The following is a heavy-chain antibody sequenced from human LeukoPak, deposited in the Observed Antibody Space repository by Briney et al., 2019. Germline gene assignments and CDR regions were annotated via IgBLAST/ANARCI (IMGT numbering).Heavy chain of an antibody. J-gene: IGHJ5*02. D-gene: IGHD3-16*01. V-gene: IGHV5-51*01. CDR2: IYPADSDT. CDR3: ARTLQSYGHNYFDP. CDR1: GYDFATYW. Sequence: GESLKISCKGSGYDFATYWIGWVRQMPGKGLEWVGIIYPADSDTRYRPSFQGHVTISADYSISTAYLQWSSLKASDTAIYYCARTLQSYGHNYFDPWGQGTLVTVSS.